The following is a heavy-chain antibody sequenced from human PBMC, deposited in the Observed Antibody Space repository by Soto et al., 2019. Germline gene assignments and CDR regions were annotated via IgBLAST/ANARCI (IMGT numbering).Heavy chain of an antibody. J-gene: IGHJ4*02. CDR2: MSYDGRNK. CDR1: GFTFSSYG. D-gene: IGHD2-21*01. V-gene: IGHV3-30*03. CDR3: ARGFAVEMENLDFDY. Sequence: GGSLRLSCAASGFTFSSYGMHWVRQAPGKGLEWVAVMSYDGRNKYYVDSVKGRFTISRDNSKNTLYLQMNSLRAEDTAVYYCARGFAVEMENLDFDYLGQGTLVTGSS.